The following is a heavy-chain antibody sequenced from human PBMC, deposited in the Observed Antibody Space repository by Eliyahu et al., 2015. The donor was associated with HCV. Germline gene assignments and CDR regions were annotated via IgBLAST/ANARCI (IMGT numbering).Heavy chain of an antibody. V-gene: IGHV3-74*01. J-gene: IGHJ4*02. CDR2: INSDGSST. Sequence: EVQLVESGGGLVQPGGSLRLSCAASGFTFXSYWMXWVRXAPGKGLVWVSRINSDGSSTSYADSVKGRFTISRDNAKNTLYLQMNSLRAEDTAVYYCARDVGYISRTQTTCSGGSCYSVSYFDYWGQGTLVTVSS. CDR1: GFTFXSYW. CDR3: ARDVGYISRTQTTCSGGSCYSVSYFDY. D-gene: IGHD2-15*01.